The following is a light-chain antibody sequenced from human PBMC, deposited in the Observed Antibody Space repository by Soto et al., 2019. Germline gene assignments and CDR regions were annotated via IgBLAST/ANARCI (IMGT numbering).Light chain of an antibody. CDR1: QSINNN. Sequence: DIQMTQSASSLSATVGDRVTIICRASQSINNNVKWYQQRPGEAPKLLIYAASSLQGGVPSRFSGSGSGTVVTLTISGLQPEDFATYICQHSYRPPWTFGQGTKGEVK. V-gene: IGKV1-39*01. CDR2: AAS. CDR3: QHSYRPPWT. J-gene: IGKJ1*01.